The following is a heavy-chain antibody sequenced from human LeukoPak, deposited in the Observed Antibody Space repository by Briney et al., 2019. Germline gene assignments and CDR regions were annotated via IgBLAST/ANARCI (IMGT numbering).Heavy chain of an antibody. J-gene: IGHJ5*02. CDR2: IYYSGST. CDR1: GGSISSSSYY. D-gene: IGHD2-2*01. CDR3: AREDIVVVPAAFDP. V-gene: IGHV4-39*07. Sequence: PSETLSLTCTVSGGSISSSSYYWGWIRQPPGKGLEWIGSIYYSGSTYYNPSLKSRVTISVDTSKNQFSLKLSSVTAADTAMYYCAREDIVVVPAAFDPWGQGTLVTVSS.